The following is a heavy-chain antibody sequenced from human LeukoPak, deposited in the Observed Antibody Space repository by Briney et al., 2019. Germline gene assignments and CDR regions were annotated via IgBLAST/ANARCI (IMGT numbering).Heavy chain of an antibody. CDR1: GDSISSGDYY. D-gene: IGHD3-10*01. J-gene: IGHJ2*01. CDR2: IYTSGST. CDR3: AREGGYGSGSYHRHFDF. Sequence: SETLSLTCTVSGDSISSGDYYWSWIRQPAGKGLECIGRIYTSGSTNYNPSLKSRVTMSVDTSKNQFSLRLSSVTAADTAVYYCAREGGYGSGSYHRHFDFWGRGTLVTVSS. V-gene: IGHV4-61*02.